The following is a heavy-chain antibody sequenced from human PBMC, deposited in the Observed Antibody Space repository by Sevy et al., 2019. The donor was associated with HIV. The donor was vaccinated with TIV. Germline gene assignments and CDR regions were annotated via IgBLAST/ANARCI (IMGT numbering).Heavy chain of an antibody. CDR2: INQDGSRK. J-gene: IGHJ4*02. V-gene: IGHV3-7*01. Sequence: LRLSCAASGFTFSDYYMGWVRHAPGKGLEWVANINQDGSRKNYVDSVKGRFTISRDNTKNSLFLQMNRLRVDDTAVYYCARELWPGDYWGQGTLVTVSS. D-gene: IGHD2-21*01. CDR3: ARELWPGDY. CDR1: GFTFSDYY.